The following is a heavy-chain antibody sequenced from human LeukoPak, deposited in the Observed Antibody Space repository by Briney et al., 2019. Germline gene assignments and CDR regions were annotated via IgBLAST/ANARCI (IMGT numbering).Heavy chain of an antibody. CDR2: ISGSGGSI. D-gene: IGHD2-15*01. V-gene: IGHV3-23*01. CDR1: AFTFTYYA. J-gene: IGHJ6*02. CDR3: AKGLEYCSGGTCYRIPDV. Sequence: GGSLRLSCAVSAFTFTYYAMSWVRQAPGKGLEWVSAISGSGGSIYYADSVKGRFTISRDNSKNTLYLQMNSLRAEDTAVYYCAKGLEYCSGGTCYRIPDVWGQETTVTVSS.